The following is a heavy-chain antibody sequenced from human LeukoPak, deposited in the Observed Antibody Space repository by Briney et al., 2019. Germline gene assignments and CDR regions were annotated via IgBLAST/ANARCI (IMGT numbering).Heavy chain of an antibody. D-gene: IGHD2-21*02. CDR1: GFTFTNYG. Sequence: PGKSLRLSCVASGFTFTNYGMHWVRQAPGKGLEWVAAILYDGSKKYYADSVKGRFSIYRDNSNYTLYLQMNSLRAEDTAVYYCAKDSIKDCGGYCYSDYWGQGTLGTVSS. V-gene: IGHV3-30*18. CDR2: ILYDGSKK. J-gene: IGHJ4*02. CDR3: AKDSIKDCGGYCYSDY.